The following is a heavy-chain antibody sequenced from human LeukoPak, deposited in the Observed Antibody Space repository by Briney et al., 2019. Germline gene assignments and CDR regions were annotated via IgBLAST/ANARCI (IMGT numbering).Heavy chain of an antibody. D-gene: IGHD3-10*01. CDR3: ASYTMDSYYFDY. V-gene: IGHV4-61*02. CDR1: GGSISSGSYY. Sequence: SETLSLTCTVSGGSISSGSYYWSWIRQPAGKGLEWIGRIYTSGSTNYNPSLKSRVTISVDTSKNQFSLKLSSVTAADTAVYYCASYTMDSYYFDYWGQGTLVTVSS. CDR2: IYTSGST. J-gene: IGHJ4*02.